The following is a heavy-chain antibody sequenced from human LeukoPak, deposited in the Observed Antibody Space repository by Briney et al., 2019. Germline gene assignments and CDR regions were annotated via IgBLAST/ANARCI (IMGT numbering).Heavy chain of an antibody. CDR3: ARGSSSSWYV. J-gene: IGHJ4*02. Sequence: ASVKVSCKASGYTFTSHDISWVRQAPGQGLEWMGWIGPHNGNTNYAQKLQGRVTMTTDTSTSTAYMELRSLTSDDTAVYYCARGSSSSWYVWGQGTLVTVFS. D-gene: IGHD6-13*01. V-gene: IGHV1-18*01. CDR2: IGPHNGNT. CDR1: GYTFTSHD.